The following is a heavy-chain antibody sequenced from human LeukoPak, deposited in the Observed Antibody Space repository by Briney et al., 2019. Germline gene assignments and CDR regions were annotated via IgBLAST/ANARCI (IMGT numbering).Heavy chain of an antibody. CDR3: ARLPWSSWLPSYYYGMDV. J-gene: IGHJ6*02. Sequence: SETLSLTCTVSGGSISSYYWSWIRQPPGKGLEWIGYIYYSGSTNYNPSLKSRVTISVDTSKNQFSLKLSSVTAADTAVYYCARLPWSSWLPSYYYGMDVWGQGTTVTVSS. CDR2: IYYSGST. D-gene: IGHD6-13*01. V-gene: IGHV4-59*08. CDR1: GGSISSYY.